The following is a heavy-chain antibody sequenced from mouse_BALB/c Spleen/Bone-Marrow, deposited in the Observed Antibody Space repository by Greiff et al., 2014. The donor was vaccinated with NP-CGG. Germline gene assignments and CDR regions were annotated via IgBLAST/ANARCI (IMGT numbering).Heavy chain of an antibody. V-gene: IGHV1-69*01. CDR2: IDTSDSYT. CDR3: AFYYGSYGDY. D-gene: IGHD2-1*01. CDR1: GYTFTDYW. Sequence: QVQLQQSGAELVMPGASVKMSCKASGYTFTDYWMHWVKQRPGQGLEWIGAIDTSDSYTSYNQKFKGKATLTVDESSSTAYMQLSSLTSEDSAVYYCAFYYGSYGDYWGQGTTLTVSS. J-gene: IGHJ2*01.